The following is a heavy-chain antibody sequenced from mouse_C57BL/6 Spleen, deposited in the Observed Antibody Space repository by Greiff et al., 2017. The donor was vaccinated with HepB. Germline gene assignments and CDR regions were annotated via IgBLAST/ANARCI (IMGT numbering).Heavy chain of an antibody. J-gene: IGHJ1*03. D-gene: IGHD1-1*01. V-gene: IGHV1-53*01. CDR3: ARDLTNVEAHDWYFDG. Sequence: QVQLQQSGTELVKPGASVKLSCKASGYTFTSYWMHWVKQRPGQGLEWIGNINPSNGGTNYNEKFKSKATLTVDKSSSTAYMQLSSLTSEDSAVYCCARDLTNVEAHDWYFDGWGTGTTVTVS. CDR2: INPSNGGT. CDR1: GYTFTSYW.